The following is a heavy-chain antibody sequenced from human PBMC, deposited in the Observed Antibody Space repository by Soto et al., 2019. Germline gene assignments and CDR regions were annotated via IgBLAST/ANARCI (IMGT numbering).Heavy chain of an antibody. CDR1: GYTFTNYA. J-gene: IGHJ4*02. CDR2: INVYDGNT. CDR3: ARDGVAVTTGSAGY. D-gene: IGHD4-4*01. Sequence: ASVKVSCKDSGYTFTNYAVTWVRQAPGQGLEWMGWINVYDGNTKYAQKFQGRVTMTTDTSTNTVYMELRSLTSDDTAAYYCARDGVAVTTGSAGYWGQGTLVNVSS. V-gene: IGHV1-18*01.